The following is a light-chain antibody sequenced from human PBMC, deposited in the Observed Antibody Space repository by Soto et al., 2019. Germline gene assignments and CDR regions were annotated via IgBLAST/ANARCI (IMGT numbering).Light chain of an antibody. CDR1: QSVLYSSNNKNY. CDR2: WAS. Sequence: DIVMTQSPDSLAVSLGERATINCKSSQSVLYSSNNKNYLAWYQQKPGQPPKLLIYWASTRESGVPDRFSGSGSGTDFTLTISSLQAEDVAVYYCQQYYSTPRTFGQGPKVEI. CDR3: QQYYSTPRT. J-gene: IGKJ1*01. V-gene: IGKV4-1*01.